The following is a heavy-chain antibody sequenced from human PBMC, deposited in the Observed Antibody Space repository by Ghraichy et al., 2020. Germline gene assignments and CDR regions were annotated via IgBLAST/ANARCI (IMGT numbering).Heavy chain of an antibody. CDR1: GGSISSSSYY. D-gene: IGHD6-19*01. V-gene: IGHV4-39*07. Sequence: SETLSLTCTVSGGSISSSSYYWGWIRQPPGKGLEWIGSIYYSGSTYYNPSLKSRVTISVDTSKNQFSLKLSSVTAADTAVYYCARLWCSSGWYCYFDLWGRGTLVTVSS. CDR3: ARLWCSSGWYCYFDL. J-gene: IGHJ2*01. CDR2: IYYSGST.